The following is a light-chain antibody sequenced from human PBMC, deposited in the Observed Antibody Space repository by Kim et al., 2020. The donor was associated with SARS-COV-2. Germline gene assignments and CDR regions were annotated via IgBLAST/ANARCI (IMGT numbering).Light chain of an antibody. V-gene: IGLV6-57*03. CDR3: QSYDSSNVV. Sequence: GKTVPISCTRSSGSIAGNFVQWYQQRPGSAPTTVIYEDNQRPSGVPDRFSGSIDSSSNSASLTISGLRTEDEADYYCQSYDSSNVVFGGGTQLTVL. J-gene: IGLJ2*01. CDR2: EDN. CDR1: SGSIAGNF.